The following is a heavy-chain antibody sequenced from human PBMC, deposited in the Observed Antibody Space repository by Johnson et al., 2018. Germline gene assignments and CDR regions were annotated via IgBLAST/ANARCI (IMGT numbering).Heavy chain of an antibody. V-gene: IGHV3-66*02. Sequence: VQLVQSGGGVVQPGRSLRLSCAASGFTVSSNYMSWVRQAPGKGLEWVSVIYSGGSTYYADSVKGRFTISRDNSKNTLELQMNSLRAGDTALYDCPKDYVGGWSYYAFALWGQGTMVTVSS. D-gene: IGHD3-16*01. CDR3: PKDYVGGWSYYAFAL. J-gene: IGHJ3*01. CDR1: GFTVSSNY. CDR2: IYSGGST.